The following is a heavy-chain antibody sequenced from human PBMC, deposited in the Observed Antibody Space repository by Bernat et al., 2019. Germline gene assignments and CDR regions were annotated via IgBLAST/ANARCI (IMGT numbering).Heavy chain of an antibody. CDR3: ARAVSITNYYDSSPQGAFDI. J-gene: IGHJ3*02. CDR1: GFTFSNYC. Sequence: QVQLVESGGGVVQPGRSLRLSCAASGFTFSNYCMHWVRQAPGKGLEWVAIIWYDGSNKYYADSVKGRFTISRDNSKNTLYLQMNSLRAEDTAVYYCARAVSITNYYDSSPQGAFDIWGQGTMVTVSS. V-gene: IGHV3-33*01. D-gene: IGHD3-22*01. CDR2: IWYDGSNK.